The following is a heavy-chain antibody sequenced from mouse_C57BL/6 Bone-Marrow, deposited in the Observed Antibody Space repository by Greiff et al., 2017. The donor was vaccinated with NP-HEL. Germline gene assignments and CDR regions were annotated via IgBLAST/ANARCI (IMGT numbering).Heavy chain of an antibody. Sequence: QVQLQQPGAELVKPGASVKLSCKASGYTFTAYGITWVRRSPGQGLEWIGRIHPSISDTNYNQKFKGKATLTVDKSSSTAYMQLSSLTSEDSAVYYCAILSDGYYFWYFDVWGTGTTVTVSS. CDR3: AILSDGYYFWYFDV. CDR2: IHPSISDT. J-gene: IGHJ1*03. V-gene: IGHV1-74*01. D-gene: IGHD2-3*01. CDR1: GYTFTAYG.